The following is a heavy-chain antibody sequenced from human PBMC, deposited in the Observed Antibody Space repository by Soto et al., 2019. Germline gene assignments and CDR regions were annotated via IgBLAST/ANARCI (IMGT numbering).Heavy chain of an antibody. J-gene: IGHJ6*02. CDR3: ARNGYCSRGACSYGVDV. CDR2: ISSSGSTI. CDR1: GFSFSDYY. V-gene: IGHV3-11*01. Sequence: QVQLVESGEGLVKPGGSLRLSCAASGFSFSDYYMSWIRQAPGKGLEWLSYISSSGSTIYYADSVKGRFTVSRDNAKDSLWLQVNSLRAEDTAVYYCARNGYCSRGACSYGVDVWGQGTTVTVSS. D-gene: IGHD2-15*01.